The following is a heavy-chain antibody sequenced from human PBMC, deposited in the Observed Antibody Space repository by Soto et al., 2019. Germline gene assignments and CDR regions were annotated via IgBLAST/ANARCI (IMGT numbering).Heavy chain of an antibody. D-gene: IGHD5-12*01. CDR3: ASLDGYNSGSFWVDY. Sequence: QVQLQESGPGLVKPSETLSLTCTVSGGSISSYYWSWIRQPPGKGLEWIGYIYYSGSTNYNPSLKARFPISVATPKTQFSLKLSSVSAAATAVYYCASLDGYNSGSFWVDYWGQGTLVTVSS. CDR1: GGSISSYY. CDR2: IYYSGST. J-gene: IGHJ4*02. V-gene: IGHV4-59*01.